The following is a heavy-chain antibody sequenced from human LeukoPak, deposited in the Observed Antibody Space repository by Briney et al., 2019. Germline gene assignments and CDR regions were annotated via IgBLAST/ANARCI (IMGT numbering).Heavy chain of an antibody. CDR3: AKSEAVAGPNYYYYGMDV. CDR2: ISGSGGST. Sequence: GGSLRLSCAASGFTFSSYAMSWVRQAPGKGLEWVSAISGSGGSTYYADSVKGRFTISRDNSKNTLYLQMNSLRAEDTAVYYCAKSEAVAGPNYYYYGMDVWGQGTTVTVSS. CDR1: GFTFSSYA. J-gene: IGHJ6*02. D-gene: IGHD6-19*01. V-gene: IGHV3-23*01.